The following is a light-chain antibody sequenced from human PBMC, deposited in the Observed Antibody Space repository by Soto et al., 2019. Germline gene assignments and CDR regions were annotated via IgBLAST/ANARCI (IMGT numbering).Light chain of an antibody. J-gene: IGLJ3*02. V-gene: IGLV2-14*03. CDR2: DVS. CDR1: SSDVGAYDY. CDR3: SSYTTTTLVV. Sequence: QSVLTQPASVSGSPGQSITISCTGTSSDVGAYDYVSWFQQHPGKAPKLIIYDVSDRPSGVSTRFSGSKSGSTASLTISGLQAEDRADYYCSSYTTTTLVVFGGGTKLTVL.